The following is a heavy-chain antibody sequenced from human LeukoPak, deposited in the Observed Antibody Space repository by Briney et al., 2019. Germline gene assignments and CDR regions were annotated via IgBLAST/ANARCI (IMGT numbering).Heavy chain of an antibody. CDR2: IYYSGST. J-gene: IGHJ6*02. V-gene: IGHV4-59*01. Sequence: PSETLSLTCTVSGGSISSYYWSWIRQPPGKGLEWIGYIYYSGSTNYNPSLKSRVTISVDTSKNQFSLKLSSVTAADTAVYYCARIPSTYYDILTGYYRNYYYGMDVWGQGTTVTVSS. CDR1: GGSISSYY. D-gene: IGHD3-9*01. CDR3: ARIPSTYYDILTGYYRNYYYGMDV.